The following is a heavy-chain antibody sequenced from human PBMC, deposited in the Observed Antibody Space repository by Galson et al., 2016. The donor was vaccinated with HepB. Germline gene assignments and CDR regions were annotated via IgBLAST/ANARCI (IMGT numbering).Heavy chain of an antibody. CDR3: ERHSGYCSNFNCQDTIDC. Sequence: SLRLSCAASGFTFSTYGMTWFRQAPGKGLEWVSSIDSSGRDKYYADSVRGRFTISRDNAKNSLFLQMNSLRAEDTAVYYCERHSGYCSNFNCQDTIDCWGQGTLVTVSS. CDR1: GFTFSTYG. J-gene: IGHJ4*02. CDR2: IDSSGRDK. V-gene: IGHV3-21*04. D-gene: IGHD2-2*01.